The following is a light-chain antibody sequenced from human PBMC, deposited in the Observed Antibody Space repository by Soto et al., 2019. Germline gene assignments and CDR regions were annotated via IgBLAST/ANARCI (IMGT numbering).Light chain of an antibody. V-gene: IGKV1-5*01. Sequence: DIQTTQSPSTLSASVGDRVTIPCRASQSISSWLAWYQQKPGKAPKLLIYDASSLESGVPSRFSGSGSGTEFTLTISSLQPDDFATYYCQQYNSYSFGGGTKVEIK. J-gene: IGKJ4*01. CDR3: QQYNSYS. CDR2: DAS. CDR1: QSISSW.